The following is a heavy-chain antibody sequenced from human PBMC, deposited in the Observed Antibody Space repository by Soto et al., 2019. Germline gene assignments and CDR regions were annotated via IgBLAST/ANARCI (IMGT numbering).Heavy chain of an antibody. CDR3: ARDLMEWELLRPSAMDV. Sequence: GGSLRLSCAASGFTFSSYVMHWVRQSPGKGLEWVAVIWYDGSNKYYADSVKGRFTISRDNSKNTLYLQMNSLRAEDTAVYYCARDLMEWELLRPSAMDVWGQGTTVTVSS. D-gene: IGHD1-26*01. CDR1: GFTFSSYV. V-gene: IGHV3-33*01. J-gene: IGHJ6*02. CDR2: IWYDGSNK.